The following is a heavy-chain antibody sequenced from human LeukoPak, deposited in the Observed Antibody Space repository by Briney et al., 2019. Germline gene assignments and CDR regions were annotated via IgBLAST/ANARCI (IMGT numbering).Heavy chain of an antibody. V-gene: IGHV4-4*02. Sequence: SGTLSLTCVVSGGSISSNNWWSWVRQPPGKGLEWIGEIYHGGSTNYNPSLKSRVTMSVDKSKNQFSLKLRSVTAADTAVYYCARDRYYDILTGYYRNYYYYYMDVWGKGTTVTISS. CDR1: GGSISSNNW. CDR2: IYHGGST. J-gene: IGHJ6*03. CDR3: ARDRYYDILTGYYRNYYYYYMDV. D-gene: IGHD3-9*01.